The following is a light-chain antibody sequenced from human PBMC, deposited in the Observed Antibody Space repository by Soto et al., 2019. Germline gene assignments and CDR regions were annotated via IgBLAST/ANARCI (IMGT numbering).Light chain of an antibody. J-gene: IGLJ2*01. CDR1: TSNIGRNS. CDR3: AAWDDKLNVV. Sequence: QLVLTQAPSASGTPGRSVSISCSGGTSNIGRNSVNWYQQFPGTAPKLLIYMNDRRPSGVPDRFSAFRSGASASLAISGLQSEDEATYYCAAWDDKLNVVFGGGTKLTVL. V-gene: IGLV1-44*01. CDR2: MND.